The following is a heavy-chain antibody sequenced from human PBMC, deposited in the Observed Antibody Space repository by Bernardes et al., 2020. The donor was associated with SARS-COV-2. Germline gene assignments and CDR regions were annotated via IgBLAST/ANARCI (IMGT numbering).Heavy chain of an antibody. Sequence: GGSLRLSCAASGFTFSSYAMHWVRQAPGKGLEWVAVISYDGSNKYYADSVKGRFTISRDNSKNTLYLQMNSLRAEDTAVYYCARDLSKKSSGTYYWGQGTLVTVSS. CDR3: ARDLSKKSSGTYY. J-gene: IGHJ4*02. D-gene: IGHD6-6*01. CDR2: ISYDGSNK. V-gene: IGHV3-30-3*01. CDR1: GFTFSSYA.